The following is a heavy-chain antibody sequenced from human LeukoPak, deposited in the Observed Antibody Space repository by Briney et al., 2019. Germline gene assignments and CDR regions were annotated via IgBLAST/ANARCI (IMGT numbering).Heavy chain of an antibody. CDR2: IIPILGIA. Sequence: ASVKVSCKASGGTFSSYTISWVRQAPGQGHEWMGRIIPILGIANYAQKFQGRVTITADKSTSTAYMELSSLRSEDTAVYYCARGAVAWYYGMDVWGQGTTVTVSS. J-gene: IGHJ6*02. CDR1: GGTFSSYT. V-gene: IGHV1-69*02. D-gene: IGHD6-19*01. CDR3: ARGAVAWYYGMDV.